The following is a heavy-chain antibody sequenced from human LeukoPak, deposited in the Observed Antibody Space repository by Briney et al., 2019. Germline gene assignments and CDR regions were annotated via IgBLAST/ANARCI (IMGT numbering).Heavy chain of an antibody. Sequence: SETLSLTCAVYGGSFSGYYWSWIRQPPGKGLEWIGEINHSGSTNYNPSLKSRVTISVDTSKNQFSLKLSSVTSEDTAVYYCASLNSSIVVVPAAMGIWSNDAFDIWGQRTMVTVSS. CDR3: ASLNSSIVVVPAAMGIWSNDAFDI. CDR1: GGSFSGYY. D-gene: IGHD2-2*01. J-gene: IGHJ3*02. CDR2: INHSGST. V-gene: IGHV4-34*01.